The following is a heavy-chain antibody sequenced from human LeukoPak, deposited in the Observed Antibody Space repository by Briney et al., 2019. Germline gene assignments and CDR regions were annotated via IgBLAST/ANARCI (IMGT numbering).Heavy chain of an antibody. Sequence: GGSLRLSCAASGFTFDDYAMHWVRQAPGKGLEWVSVIYSGGSTYYADSVKGRFTISRDNSKNTLYLQMNSLRAEDTAVYYCAGEGATGDWFDPWGQGTLVTVSS. CDR2: IYSGGST. CDR3: AGEGATGDWFDP. CDR1: GFTFDDYA. D-gene: IGHD5-24*01. J-gene: IGHJ5*02. V-gene: IGHV3-66*02.